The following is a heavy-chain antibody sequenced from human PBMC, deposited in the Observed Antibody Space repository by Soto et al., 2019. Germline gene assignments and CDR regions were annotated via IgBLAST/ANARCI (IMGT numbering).Heavy chain of an antibody. CDR2: MSGSGGST. J-gene: IGHJ4*02. Sequence: PGGSLRLSCAASGFTFSSYAMSWVRQAPGNGLEWVSGMSGSGGSTYYADSVKGRFTISRDNSKNTLYLQMNSLRAEDTAVYYCAKSFTGQTTVTTFDYWGQGTLVTVSS. CDR3: AKSFTGQTTVTTFDY. CDR1: GFTFSSYA. D-gene: IGHD4-17*01. V-gene: IGHV3-23*01.